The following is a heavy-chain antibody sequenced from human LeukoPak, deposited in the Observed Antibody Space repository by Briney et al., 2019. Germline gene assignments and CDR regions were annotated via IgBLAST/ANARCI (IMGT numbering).Heavy chain of an antibody. Sequence: PGGSLRLSCAASGFTFSSYSMNWVRQAPGKGLEWVSSISSSSSYIYYADSVKGRFTISRDNAKNSLYLQMNSLRAEDTAVYYCARDPSLWGAVAGVYYFDYWGQGTLVTVSS. J-gene: IGHJ4*02. D-gene: IGHD6-19*01. CDR2: ISSSSSYI. CDR3: ARDPSLWGAVAGVYYFDY. V-gene: IGHV3-21*01. CDR1: GFTFSSYS.